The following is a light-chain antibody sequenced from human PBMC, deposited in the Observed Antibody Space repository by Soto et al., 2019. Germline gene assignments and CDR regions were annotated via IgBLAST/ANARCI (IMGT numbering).Light chain of an antibody. Sequence: QSVLTQSPSASASLGASVKLTCTLSSGHRNYAIAWHQQQPEKGPRYLMKLNSDGSQRKGDGIPDRFSGSSSGAERYLTISSLQSEDEADYYCQTWGTSIRVFGGGTKLTVL. CDR3: QTWGTSIRV. V-gene: IGLV4-69*01. J-gene: IGLJ2*01. CDR2: LNSDGSQ. CDR1: SGHRNYA.